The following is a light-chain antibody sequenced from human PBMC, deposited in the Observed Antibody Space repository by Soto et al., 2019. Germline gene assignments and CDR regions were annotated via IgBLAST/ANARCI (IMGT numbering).Light chain of an antibody. CDR2: DAS. CDR3: QQYDDLPLT. Sequence: DIQLTQSPSSLSASVGDRITITCQASRDTAHYLSWYQQKPGKAPQLLVYDASKLQTGVPSRFSGSASGTDFTFAISSLQPEDRATYFCQQYDDLPLTFGGGTKVEIK. V-gene: IGKV1-33*01. CDR1: RDTAHY. J-gene: IGKJ4*01.